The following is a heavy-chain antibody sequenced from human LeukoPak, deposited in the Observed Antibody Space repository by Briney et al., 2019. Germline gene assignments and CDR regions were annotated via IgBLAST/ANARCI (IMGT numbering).Heavy chain of an antibody. CDR2: ISYSGST. D-gene: IGHD4-23*01. V-gene: IGHV4-59*01. CDR3: ARMGVVGNPFDY. CDR1: GGSISRYY. J-gene: IGHJ4*02. Sequence: PSETLSLTCTVSGGSISRYYWSWIRQPPGKGLEWIGYISYSGSTNYNPSLKSRVTISVDTSKNQFSQELSSVTAADTAVYYCARMGVVGNPFDYWGQGTLVTVSS.